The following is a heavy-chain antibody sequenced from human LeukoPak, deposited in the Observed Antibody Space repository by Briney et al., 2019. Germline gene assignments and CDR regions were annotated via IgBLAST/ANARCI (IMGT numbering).Heavy chain of an antibody. J-gene: IGHJ4*02. CDR3: ARDALTGYEHFDY. CDR1: GYTFTGYY. D-gene: IGHD5-12*01. V-gene: IGHV1-2*02. CDR2: INPNNGGT. Sequence: ASVKVSCKASGYTFTGYYIHWVRQAPGQGLEWMGWINPNNGGTNYAQKFQGRVTMTRDTSISTGYMELSRLRSDDMAVYYCARDALTGYEHFDYWGQGTLVTVSS.